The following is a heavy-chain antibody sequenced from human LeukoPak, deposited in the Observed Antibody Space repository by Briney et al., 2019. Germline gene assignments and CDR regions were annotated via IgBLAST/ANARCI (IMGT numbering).Heavy chain of an antibody. D-gene: IGHD2-15*01. J-gene: IGHJ4*02. CDR2: ISGSGGST. CDR1: GFTFSSYA. Sequence: PGGSLRLSCAASGFTFSSYAMSWVRQAPGKGLEWASAISGSGGSTYYADSVKGRFTISRDNSKNTLYLQMNSLRAEDTAVYYCAKVPVAALYYFDYWGQGTLVTVSS. V-gene: IGHV3-23*01. CDR3: AKVPVAALYYFDY.